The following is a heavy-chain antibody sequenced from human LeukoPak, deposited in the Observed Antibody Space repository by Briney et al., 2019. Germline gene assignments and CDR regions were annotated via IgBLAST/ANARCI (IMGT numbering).Heavy chain of an antibody. Sequence: ASVKISCKASGYTFTVNHIHWVRQAPGQGLEWMGVINPSGDSTTYAQNFQGRVTMTRDTSTSTVYMELRSLRSEDTAIYYCAKLATSDTGETYWGQGTLVTVSS. J-gene: IGHJ4*02. CDR2: INPSGDST. V-gene: IGHV1-46*01. CDR1: GYTFTVNH. CDR3: AKLATSDTGETY. D-gene: IGHD3-16*01.